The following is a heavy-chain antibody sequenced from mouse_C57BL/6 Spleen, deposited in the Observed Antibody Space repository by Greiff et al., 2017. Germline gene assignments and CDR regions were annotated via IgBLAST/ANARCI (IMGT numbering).Heavy chain of an antibody. CDR1: GFTFSDYY. V-gene: IGHV5-12*01. CDR3: ARLLQGYAMDY. Sequence: DVMLVESGGGLVQPGGSLKLSCAASGFTFSDYYMYWVRQTPEKRLEWVAYISNGGGSTYYPDTVKGRITISRDNAKNTLYLQMNRLKSEDTAMYYCARLLQGYAMDYWGQGTSVTVSS. CDR2: ISNGGGST. J-gene: IGHJ4*01.